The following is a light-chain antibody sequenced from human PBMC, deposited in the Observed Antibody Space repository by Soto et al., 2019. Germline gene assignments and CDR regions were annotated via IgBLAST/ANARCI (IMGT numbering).Light chain of an antibody. CDR3: SSYTSTERGV. Sequence: QSALTQPASVYASPGQSITISCTGTSSDVGGYDYVSWYQQHPGKAPKLIIYQVTNRPTGVSNRFTGSKSGNTASLTISGLQPEDEAHYYCSSYTSTERGVFGGGTKLTVL. V-gene: IGLV2-14*01. CDR2: QVT. J-gene: IGLJ3*02. CDR1: SSDVGGYDY.